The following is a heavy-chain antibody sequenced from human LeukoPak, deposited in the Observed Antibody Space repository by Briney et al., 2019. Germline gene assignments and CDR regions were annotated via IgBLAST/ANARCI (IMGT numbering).Heavy chain of an antibody. CDR2: ISAYNDNT. Sequence: ASVKVSCKASGYIFTNYGISWVRQAPGQGLEWMGWISAYNDNTNYAQKVQGRLTMTADTSTSTAYMELSRLRSDDTAVYYCAIGLVAAYDAFDIWGQGTMVTVSS. J-gene: IGHJ3*02. CDR1: GYIFTNYG. CDR3: AIGLVAAYDAFDI. D-gene: IGHD2-15*01. V-gene: IGHV1-18*01.